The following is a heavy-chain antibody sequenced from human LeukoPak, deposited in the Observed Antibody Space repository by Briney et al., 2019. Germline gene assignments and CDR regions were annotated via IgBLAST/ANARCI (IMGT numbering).Heavy chain of an antibody. V-gene: IGHV3-48*03. J-gene: IGHJ4*02. Sequence: GGSLRLSCAASGFTFNTYEMNWVRQAPGKGLEWVSYISSSGTTIYYADSVRGRFTISRDNSKNSLYLQMNSLRAEDTAVYYCARDKDYSGSGSYFVYWGQGTLVTVSS. D-gene: IGHD3-10*01. CDR2: ISSSGTTI. CDR3: ARDKDYSGSGSYFVY. CDR1: GFTFNTYE.